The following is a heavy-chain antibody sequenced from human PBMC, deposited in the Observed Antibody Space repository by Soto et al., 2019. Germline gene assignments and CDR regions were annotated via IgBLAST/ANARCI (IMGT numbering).Heavy chain of an antibody. D-gene: IGHD3-16*01. Sequence: GWSLRLSCAASGFTFSSYWLHWVRQAPGEGLVWVSRINSDGSSTRYADSVKGRFTISRDNAKNTLYLQMNNLRVEDTALYYCATSISVGGGGWGQGTLVTVSS. CDR2: INSDGSST. CDR3: ATSISVGGGG. J-gene: IGHJ4*02. CDR1: GFTFSSYW. V-gene: IGHV3-74*01.